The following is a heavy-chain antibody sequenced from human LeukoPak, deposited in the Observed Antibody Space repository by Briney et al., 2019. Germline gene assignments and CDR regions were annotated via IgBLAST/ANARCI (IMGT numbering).Heavy chain of an antibody. CDR3: ARGASRSFDF. V-gene: IGHV1-69*06. Sequence: SVKVSCKASGGTFNSYAISWVRQAPGQGLEWMGGIIPMSDTANYPQKFRGRLTITADIPTSTVYMELSSLRSEDTAVYYCARGASRSFDFWGQGTLVTVSS. CDR1: GGTFNSYA. CDR2: IIPMSDTA. J-gene: IGHJ4*02.